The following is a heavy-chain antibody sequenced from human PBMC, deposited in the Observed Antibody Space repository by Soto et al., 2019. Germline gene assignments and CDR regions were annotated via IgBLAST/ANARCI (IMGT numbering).Heavy chain of an antibody. CDR1: GGTFSSYA. CDR2: IIPIFGTA. D-gene: IGHD6-19*01. CDR3: AREGKRIAVAGTGWIDP. Sequence: QVQLVQSGAEVKKPGSSVKVSCKASGGTFSSYAISWVRQAPGQGLEWMGGIIPIFGTANYAQKFQGRVTITADESTSTAYMELSSLRSEDTAVYYCAREGKRIAVAGTGWIDPWGQGTLVTVSS. V-gene: IGHV1-69*01. J-gene: IGHJ5*02.